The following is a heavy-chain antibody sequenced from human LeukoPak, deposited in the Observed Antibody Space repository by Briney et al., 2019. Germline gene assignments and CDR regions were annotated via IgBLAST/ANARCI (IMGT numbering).Heavy chain of an antibody. CDR1: GYTFTSYY. Sequence: ASVKVSCKASGYTFTSYYMHWVRQAPGQGLEWMGIINPSGGSTSYAQKFQGRVTMTRDTSTSTVYMELSSLRSEDTAVYYCATGDYGGYVAPPFYFDYWGQGTLVTVSS. V-gene: IGHV1-46*03. D-gene: IGHD4-17*01. J-gene: IGHJ4*02. CDR2: INPSGGST. CDR3: ATGDYGGYVAPPFYFDY.